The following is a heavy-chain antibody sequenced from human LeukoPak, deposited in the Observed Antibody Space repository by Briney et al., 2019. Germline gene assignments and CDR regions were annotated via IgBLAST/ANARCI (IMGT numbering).Heavy chain of an antibody. J-gene: IGHJ4*02. CDR2: VYSGDRT. CDR3: ARGYLIDY. V-gene: IGHV3-66*01. D-gene: IGHD1-26*01. CDR1: GFTVNSNY. Sequence: GGSMRLSCAASGFTVNSNYMSWVRQAPGKGLEWVSVVYSGDRTYYADSVKGRFTISRDDSTNTLYLLMNSLRAEDTAVYYCARGYLIDYWGQGTLVTVSS.